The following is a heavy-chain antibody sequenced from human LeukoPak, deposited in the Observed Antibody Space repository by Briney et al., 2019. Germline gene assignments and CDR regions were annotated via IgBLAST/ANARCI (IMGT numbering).Heavy chain of an antibody. V-gene: IGHV1-2*02. Sequence: ASVKVSCKASGYTFTSYYMHWVRQAPGQGLEWMGWINPNSGGTNYAQKFQGRVTMTRDMSTSTVYMELSSLRSEDTAVYYCARDALLLWFGESQYYYYYMDVWGKGTTVTVSS. D-gene: IGHD3-10*01. CDR1: GYTFTSYY. CDR2: INPNSGGT. J-gene: IGHJ6*03. CDR3: ARDALLLWFGESQYYYYYMDV.